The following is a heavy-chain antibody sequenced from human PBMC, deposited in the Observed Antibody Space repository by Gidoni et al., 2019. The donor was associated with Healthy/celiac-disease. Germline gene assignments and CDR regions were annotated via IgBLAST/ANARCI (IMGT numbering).Heavy chain of an antibody. D-gene: IGHD4-17*01. V-gene: IGHV1-46*01. J-gene: IGHJ4*02. CDR3: ATQQRTFTVTTLIFDY. Sequence: QVQLVQSGAEVKKPGASVKVSCKASGYPFTSYYMHWVRQAPGQGLEWMGIINPSGGSTSYAQKFQGRVTMTRDTSTSTVYMELSSLRSEDTAVYYCATQQRTFTVTTLIFDYWGQGTLVTVSS. CDR1: GYPFTSYY. CDR2: INPSGGST.